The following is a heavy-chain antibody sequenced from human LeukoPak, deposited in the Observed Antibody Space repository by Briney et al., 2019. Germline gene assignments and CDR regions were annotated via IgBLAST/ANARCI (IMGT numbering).Heavy chain of an antibody. CDR3: ARDRRPLGGAAAGSAFFDY. CDR1: GGSISSSSYY. CDR2: IYYSGST. V-gene: IGHV4-39*07. D-gene: IGHD6-13*01. Sequence: SETLSLTCTVSGGSISSSSYYWGWIRQPPGKGLEWIGSIYYSGSTYYNPSLKSRVTISVDTSKNQFSLKLSSVTAADTAVYYCARDRRPLGGAAAGSAFFDYWGQGTLVTVSS. J-gene: IGHJ4*02.